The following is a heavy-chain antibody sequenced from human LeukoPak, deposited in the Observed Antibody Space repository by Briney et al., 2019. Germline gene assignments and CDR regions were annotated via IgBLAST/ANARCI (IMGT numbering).Heavy chain of an antibody. V-gene: IGHV3-7*05. D-gene: IGHD3-10*01. Sequence: TGGSLRLSCAASGFTFSSSWMNWIRQAPGKGLEWVANIKQDGSEKYYVDSVKGRFTISRDNAKNSLYLQMNSLRAEDTAVYYCAKVLVRGVHPYRFDYWGQGTLVTVSS. CDR2: IKQDGSEK. CDR3: AKVLVRGVHPYRFDY. J-gene: IGHJ4*02. CDR1: GFTFSSSW.